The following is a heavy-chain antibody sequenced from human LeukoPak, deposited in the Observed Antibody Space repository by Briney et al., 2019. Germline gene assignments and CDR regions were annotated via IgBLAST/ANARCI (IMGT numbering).Heavy chain of an antibody. CDR3: ARSGPTMVRGAPYYYYGIDV. CDR1: GYTFTGYY. V-gene: IGHV1-2*04. CDR2: INPNSGGT. Sequence: GASVKVSCKASGYTFTGYYMHWVRQAPGQGLEWMGWINPNSGGTNYAQKFQGWVTMTRDTSISTAYMELSRLRSDDTAVYYCARSGPTMVRGAPYYYYGIDVWGQGTTVTVSS. J-gene: IGHJ6*02. D-gene: IGHD3-10*01.